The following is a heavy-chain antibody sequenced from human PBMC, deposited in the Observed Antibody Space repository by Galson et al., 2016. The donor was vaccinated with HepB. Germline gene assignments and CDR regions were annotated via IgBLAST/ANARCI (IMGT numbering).Heavy chain of an antibody. Sequence: SETLSLTCTVSGVSLSSYYWSWIRQPPGKGLEWIGYIYYSGGSTNYNPSLRSRVTISVDTLTNQFSLKLSSVTAADTAVYFCARVRIAVAENSYFFDSWGQGTLVTVSS. V-gene: IGHV4-59*01. J-gene: IGHJ4*02. D-gene: IGHD6-19*01. CDR1: GVSLSSYY. CDR3: ARVRIAVAENSYFFDS. CDR2: IYYSGGST.